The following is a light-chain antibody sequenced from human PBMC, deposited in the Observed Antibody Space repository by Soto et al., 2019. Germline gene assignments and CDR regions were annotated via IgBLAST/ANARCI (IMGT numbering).Light chain of an antibody. CDR2: GAS. CDR3: QQYGSSPPVT. J-gene: IGKJ2*01. V-gene: IGKV3-20*01. CDR1: QSVSSSY. Sequence: EIVLTQSPGTLSLSPGERATLSCRASQSVSSSYLAWYQQKPGQGPRLLIYGASSRATGIPDRFSGSGSGTDFTLTTSRLEPEDFAVYYCQQYGSSPPVTFGQGTKLEIK.